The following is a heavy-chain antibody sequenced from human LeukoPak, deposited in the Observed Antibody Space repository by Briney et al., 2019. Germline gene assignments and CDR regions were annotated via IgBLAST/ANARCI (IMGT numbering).Heavy chain of an antibody. V-gene: IGHV3-30*02. CDR2: IRSDGSNK. CDR1: GFSFSGYG. J-gene: IGHJ4*02. CDR3: AKDHCSRWSEDDYLDR. D-gene: IGHD2-2*01. Sequence: GGSLRLPCTASGFSFSGYGMHWVRQGPGKGLEWVAFIRSDGSNKYYADSVKGRFTVSRDNSKKTLYLQMNSLRGEDTALYYCAKDHCSRWSEDDYLDRWGQGTLVTVSS.